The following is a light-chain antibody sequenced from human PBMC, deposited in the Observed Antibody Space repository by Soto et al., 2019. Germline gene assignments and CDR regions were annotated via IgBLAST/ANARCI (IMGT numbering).Light chain of an antibody. V-gene: IGLV1-40*01. CDR2: ANS. CDR1: SSNIGAGFD. J-gene: IGLJ1*01. Sequence: QSVLTQPPSVSGAPGQRVTISCTGSSSNIGAGFDVHWYQHLPGTAPTLLISANSNRPSGVPDRFSGSKSGTSASLAITGLQAEDEADYYCQSYDSSLSADVFGTGTKLTVL. CDR3: QSYDSSLSADV.